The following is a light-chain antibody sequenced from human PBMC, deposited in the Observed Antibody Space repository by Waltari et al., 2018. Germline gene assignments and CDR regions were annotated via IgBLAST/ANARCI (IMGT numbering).Light chain of an antibody. CDR1: SSNIGSNT. J-gene: IGLJ1*01. Sequence: QSVLTQPPSASGTPGQRVTISCSGSSSNIGSNTVNWYQQFPGAAPKLLMYSNIQRPSGVPDRFSGSKSGTSASLAISGLQSEDDADYYCATWDDSLNGYVFGTGTKVTVL. V-gene: IGLV1-44*01. CDR2: SNI. CDR3: ATWDDSLNGYV.